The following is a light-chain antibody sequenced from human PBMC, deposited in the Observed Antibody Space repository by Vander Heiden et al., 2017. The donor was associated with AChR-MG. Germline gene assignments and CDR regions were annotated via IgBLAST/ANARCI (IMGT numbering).Light chain of an antibody. V-gene: IGKV3-11*01. J-gene: IGKJ2*01. CDR3: QQCHTWPST. CDR2: DAS. Sequence: EIVLTQPPATLSLSPGERATLSCRASQSVTSYLTWYQQKPGQAPRLVIYDASNRATGIPARFSDSGSGTHVTLTISRLEPEDFSVYYCQQCHTWPSTFGQGTKLEIK. CDR1: QSVTSY.